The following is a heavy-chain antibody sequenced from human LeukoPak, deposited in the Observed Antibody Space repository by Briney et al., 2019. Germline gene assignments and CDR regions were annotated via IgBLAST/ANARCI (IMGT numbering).Heavy chain of an antibody. D-gene: IGHD1-26*01. CDR3: ARDLEVYSGSYLDY. J-gene: IGHJ4*02. CDR1: GGSISSGSYY. CDR2: IYTSGST. V-gene: IGHV4-61*02. Sequence: PSETLSLTCTVSGGSISSGSYYWSWIRQPAGKGLEWIGRIYTSGSTNYNPSLKSRVTISVDTSKNQFSLKLSSVTAADTAVYYCARDLEVYSGSYLDYWGQGTLVTVSS.